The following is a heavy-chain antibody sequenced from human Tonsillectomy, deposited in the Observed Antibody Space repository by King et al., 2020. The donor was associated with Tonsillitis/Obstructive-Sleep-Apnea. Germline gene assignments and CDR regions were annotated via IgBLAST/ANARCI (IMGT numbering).Heavy chain of an antibody. V-gene: IGHV4-59*08. D-gene: IGHD1-26*01. CDR3: ASWEEVRYFDL. CDR1: GGSISSYY. J-gene: IGHJ2*01. CDR2: IYYSGST. Sequence: QLQESGPGLVKPSETLSLTCTVSGGSISSYYWSWIRQPPGKGLAWIGYIYYSGSTNYNPSLKSRVTISVDTSKNQFSLKLSSVTAADTAVYYCASWEEVRYFDLWGRGTLVTVSS.